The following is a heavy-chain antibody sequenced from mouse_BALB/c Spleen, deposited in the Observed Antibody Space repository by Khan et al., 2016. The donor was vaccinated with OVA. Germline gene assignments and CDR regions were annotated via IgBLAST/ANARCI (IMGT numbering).Heavy chain of an antibody. CDR1: GYSFTGYF. D-gene: IGHD1-1*01. J-gene: IGHJ2*01. Sequence: EVQLQQSGPELVRPGASVKISCKASGYSFTGYFMNWVMQSHGKSLEWIGRINPHIGETFYNQRFKDKATLTVDESSSTAHMELRSLASEDSADLSSTRIYRSDFDYWGQGTTLTVSS. V-gene: IGHV1-20*02. CDR3: TRIYRSDFDY. CDR2: INPHIGET.